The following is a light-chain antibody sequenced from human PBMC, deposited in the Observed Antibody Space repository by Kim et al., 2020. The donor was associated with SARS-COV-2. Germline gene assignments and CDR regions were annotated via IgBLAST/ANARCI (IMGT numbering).Light chain of an antibody. J-gene: IGLJ2*01. CDR2: GTT. Sequence: IYFTGPRANNGHHCDVHWYQQHPRAAPPLLILGTTNRPSGVPARFSRSTTGSSVSLPITGLQADDEAAYFCQSYDSGMSGHVVFGGGTQLTVL. CDR3: QSYDSGMSGHVV. V-gene: IGLV1-40*01. CDR1: RANNGHHCD.